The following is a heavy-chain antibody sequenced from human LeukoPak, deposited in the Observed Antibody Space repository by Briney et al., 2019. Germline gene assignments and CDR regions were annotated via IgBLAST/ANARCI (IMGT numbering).Heavy chain of an antibody. CDR1: GGSISSYY. CDR3: ARVLRYTSSWSWFDP. CDR2: IYYSGST. Sequence: PSETLSLTCTVSGGSISSYYWSWIRQPPGKGLEWIGCIYYSGSTNYNPSLKSRVTISVDTSKNQFSLKLSSVTAADTAVYYCARVLRYTSSWSWFDPWGQGTLVTVSS. V-gene: IGHV4-59*01. J-gene: IGHJ5*02. D-gene: IGHD6-13*01.